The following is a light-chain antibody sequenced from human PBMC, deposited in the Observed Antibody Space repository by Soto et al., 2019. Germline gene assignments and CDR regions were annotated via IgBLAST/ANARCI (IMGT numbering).Light chain of an antibody. CDR2: WAS. Sequence: DIVMTQSPDSLAVSLGERATINCKSSQNLLYSSNNKNYLAWYQQKPGQPPKLLFYWASTREAGVPDRFSGSGSETDFTLTISSLQAEDVAVYYCHQYYSTPSRTFGGGTRVEIK. CDR1: QNLLYSSNNKNY. V-gene: IGKV4-1*01. CDR3: HQYYSTPSRT. J-gene: IGKJ4*01.